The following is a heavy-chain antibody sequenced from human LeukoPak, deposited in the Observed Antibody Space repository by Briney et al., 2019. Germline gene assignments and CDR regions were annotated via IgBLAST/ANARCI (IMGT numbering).Heavy chain of an antibody. J-gene: IGHJ4*02. Sequence: SETLSLTCTVSGGSISSSSYYWGWIRQPPGKGLDWIGSIYYNGSTYYNPSLKSRVTISVDTSKNQFSLRVSSVTAADTAVYTCASAPRDYSSSWYYWGQGTLVTVSS. D-gene: IGHD6-13*01. CDR1: GGSISSSSYY. CDR3: ASAPRDYSSSWYY. CDR2: IYYNGST. V-gene: IGHV4-39*07.